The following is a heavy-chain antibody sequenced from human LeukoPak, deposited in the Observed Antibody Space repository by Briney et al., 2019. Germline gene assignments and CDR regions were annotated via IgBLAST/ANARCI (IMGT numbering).Heavy chain of an antibody. D-gene: IGHD6-19*01. CDR1: GFTFSDYY. J-gene: IGHJ5*02. Sequence: GSLRLSCAASGFTFSDYYMSWIRQAPGKGLEWVSYISSSGSTIYYADSVKGRFTISRDNAKNSLYLQMNSLRAEDTAVYYCARVWNRRSSGWHTNWFDPWGQGTLVTVSS. CDR2: ISSSGSTI. V-gene: IGHV3-11*04. CDR3: ARVWNRRSSGWHTNWFDP.